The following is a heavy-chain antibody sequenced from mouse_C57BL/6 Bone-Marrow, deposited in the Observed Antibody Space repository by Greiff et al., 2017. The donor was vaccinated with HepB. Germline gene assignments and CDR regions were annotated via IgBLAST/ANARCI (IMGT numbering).Heavy chain of an antibody. Sequence: EVKLVESGGGLVQPGGSLSLSCAASGFTFTDYYMSWVRQPPGKALEWLGFIRNKANGYTTEYSASVKGRFTISRDNSQSILYLQMNALRAEDSPTYYCASLSSYAMDYWGQGTSVTVSS. CDR2: IRNKANGYTT. CDR3: ASLSSYAMDY. J-gene: IGHJ4*01. V-gene: IGHV7-3*01. CDR1: GFTFTDYY. D-gene: IGHD6-1*01.